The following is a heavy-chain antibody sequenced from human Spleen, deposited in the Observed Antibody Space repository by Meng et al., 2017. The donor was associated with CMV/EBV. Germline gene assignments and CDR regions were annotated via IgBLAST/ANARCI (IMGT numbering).Heavy chain of an antibody. CDR2: INWNSDNI. D-gene: IGHD1-26*01. Sequence: GGSLRLSCAASGFTFDDYAMHWVRQAPGKGLEWVSGINWNSDNINYADSVQGRFTISRDNTKNSLYLQMNSLRTEDTALYYCVKGKYSGLLTGAFDIWGQGTMVTVSS. J-gene: IGHJ3*02. CDR1: GFTFDDYA. V-gene: IGHV3-9*01. CDR3: VKGKYSGLLTGAFDI.